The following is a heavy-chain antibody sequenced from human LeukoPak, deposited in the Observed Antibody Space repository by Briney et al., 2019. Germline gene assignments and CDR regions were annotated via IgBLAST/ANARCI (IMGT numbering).Heavy chain of an antibody. V-gene: IGHV3-30*02. CDR1: GFTFSSYG. J-gene: IGHJ6*03. Sequence: GGSLRLSCAASGFTFSSYGMHWVRQAPGKGLEWVAFIRYDGSNKYYADSVKGRFTISRDNSKNTLYLQMNSLRAEDTAVYYCAKGDCSGGSCLYYYYYYYMDVWGKGTTVTISS. CDR3: AKGDCSGGSCLYYYYYYYMDV. D-gene: IGHD2-15*01. CDR2: IRYDGSNK.